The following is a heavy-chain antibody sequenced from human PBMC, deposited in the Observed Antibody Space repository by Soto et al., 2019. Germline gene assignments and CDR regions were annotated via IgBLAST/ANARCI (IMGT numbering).Heavy chain of an antibody. CDR1: GFTFSSYG. D-gene: IGHD6-13*01. CDR2: ISYDGSNK. J-gene: IGHJ4*02. V-gene: IGHV3-30*18. CDR3: PKIPPGIAAAGSY. Sequence: PGGSLRLSCAASGFTFSSYGMHWVRQAPGKGLEWVAVISYDGSNKYYADSVKGRFTISRDNSKNTLYLQMNSLRAEDTAVYYCPKIPPGIAAAGSYWGQGTLVTVYS.